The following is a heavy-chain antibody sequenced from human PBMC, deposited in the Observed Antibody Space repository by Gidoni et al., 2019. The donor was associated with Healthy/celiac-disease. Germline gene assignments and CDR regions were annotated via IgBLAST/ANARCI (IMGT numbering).Heavy chain of an antibody. D-gene: IGHD3-22*01. Sequence: QVQLQESGPGLVKPSQTLSLTCTVPVGSIRHGGYYWSWIRQHPGKGLEWIGYIYYSGSTYYNPSLKSRVTISVDTSKNQFSLKLSSVTAADTAVYYCARNYDSSGYYYDFDYWGQGTLVTVSS. CDR3: ARNYDSSGYYYDFDY. CDR2: IYYSGST. V-gene: IGHV4-31*03. J-gene: IGHJ4*02. CDR1: VGSIRHGGYY.